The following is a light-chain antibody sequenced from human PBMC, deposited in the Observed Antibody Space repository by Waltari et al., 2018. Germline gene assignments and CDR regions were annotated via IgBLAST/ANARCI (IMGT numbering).Light chain of an antibody. Sequence: APRSCRSSQSVSSYLAWYQQKGGQAPRLLIYDASNRATGIPARFSGSGSGTDFTFTISSLEPEDFAVYYCLQRSSWPWTFGQGTKVEIK. CDR3: LQRSSWPWT. CDR2: DAS. V-gene: IGKV3-11*01. J-gene: IGKJ1*01. CDR1: QSVSSY.